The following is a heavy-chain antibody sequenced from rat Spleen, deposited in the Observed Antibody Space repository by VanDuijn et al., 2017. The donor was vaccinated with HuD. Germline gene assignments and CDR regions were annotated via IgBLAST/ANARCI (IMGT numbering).Heavy chain of an antibody. V-gene: IGHV5S10*01. J-gene: IGHJ2*01. CDR1: GFTFSDYN. CDR3: TRVGYYDGSYYYYFDY. D-gene: IGHD1-12*02. CDR2: IIYDGTRT. Sequence: EVQLVESGGGLVQSGRSLKFSCAASGFTFSDYNMAWVRQAPKKGLEWVATIIYDGTRTFYRDSVQGRFTISRDNAKSTLYLHMDSLRSEDTATYYCTRVGYYDGSYYYYFDYWGQGVMVTVSS.